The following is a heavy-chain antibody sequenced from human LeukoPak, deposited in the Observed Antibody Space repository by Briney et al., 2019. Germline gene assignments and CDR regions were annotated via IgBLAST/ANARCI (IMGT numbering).Heavy chain of an antibody. CDR1: GGSISSGGYY. D-gene: IGHD3-3*01. V-gene: IGHV4-31*03. J-gene: IGHJ4*02. CDR2: IYYSGST. CDR3: ARESFGSRGVVIFDY. Sequence: SETLSLTCTVSGGSISSGGYYWSWIRQHPGKGLEWIGYIYYSGSTYYNPSLKSRVTISVDTSKNQFSLKLSSVTAADTAAYYCARESFGSRGVVIFDYWGQGTRVTVSS.